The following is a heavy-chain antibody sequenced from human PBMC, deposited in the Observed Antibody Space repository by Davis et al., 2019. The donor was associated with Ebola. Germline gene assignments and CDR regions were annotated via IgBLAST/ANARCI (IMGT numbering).Heavy chain of an antibody. J-gene: IGHJ4*02. V-gene: IGHV3-64*04. CDR3: AGQNWNYDY. CDR2: ISSNGGST. Sequence: GESLKIPCSAPGFTFSSYAMHWVRQAPGKGLEYVSAISSNGGSTYYADSVKGRFTISRDNSKNTLYLQMNSLRAEDTAVYFCAGQNWNYDYWGQGTLVTVSS. D-gene: IGHD1-7*01. CDR1: GFTFSSYA.